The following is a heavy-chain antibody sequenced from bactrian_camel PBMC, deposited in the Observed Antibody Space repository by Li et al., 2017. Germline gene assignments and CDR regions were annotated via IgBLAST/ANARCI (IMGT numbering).Heavy chain of an antibody. Sequence: QVQLVESGGGSVQAGGSLRLACVVSIEHFIEYCMAWFRQAPGKEREGVAAISEGGGATVYADSVKGRFTISKDSAANTLYLQMDSLTPEDTAMYYCAAALVVCAGGDGYCSCARKYNYWGQGTQVTVS. V-gene: IGHV3S1*01. CDR1: IEHFIEYC. D-gene: IGHD3*01. CDR2: ISEGGGAT. J-gene: IGHJ4*01. CDR3: AAALVVCAGGDGYCSCARKYNY.